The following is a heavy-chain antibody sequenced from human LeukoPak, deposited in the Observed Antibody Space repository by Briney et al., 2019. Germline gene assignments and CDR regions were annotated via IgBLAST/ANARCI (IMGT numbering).Heavy chain of an antibody. V-gene: IGHV4-39*07. CDR3: ARTLRNQFAGFDP. CDR2: ISYSGSA. D-gene: IGHD3-10*01. CDR1: NVSISSSFYY. Sequence: PSETLSLTCTVSNVSISSSFYYWGWIRQPPGKGLEWIVTISYSGSAYYNPSPKSRVVISVDTSKNQFSLKLSSVTAADTAVYYCARTLRNQFAGFDPWGQGTLVTVSS. J-gene: IGHJ5*02.